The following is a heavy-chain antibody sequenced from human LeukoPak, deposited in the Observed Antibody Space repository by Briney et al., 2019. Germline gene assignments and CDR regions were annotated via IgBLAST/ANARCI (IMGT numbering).Heavy chain of an antibody. D-gene: IGHD1-26*01. V-gene: IGHV1-46*01. CDR1: GYTFISYY. CDR3: ARVGGSGSLETALSY. CDR2: INPSGGST. J-gene: IGHJ4*02. Sequence: ASVKVSCKASGYTFISYYMHWVRQAPGQGLEWMGIINPSGGSTSYAQKFQGRVTMTRDTSTSTVYMELSSLRSEDTAVYYCARVGGSGSLETALSYWGQGTLVTVSS.